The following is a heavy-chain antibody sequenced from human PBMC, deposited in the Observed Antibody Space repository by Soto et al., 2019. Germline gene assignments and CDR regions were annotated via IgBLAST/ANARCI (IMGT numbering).Heavy chain of an antibody. D-gene: IGHD3-3*01. CDR1: GYTFTSYG. CDR3: ARESRQRFLEWLLRPDAFDI. V-gene: IGHV1-18*01. Sequence: GASVKVSCKASGYTFTSYGISWVRQAPGQGLEWMGWIGAYNGNTNYAQKLQGRVTMTTDTSTSTAYMELRSLRSDDTAVYYCARESRQRFLEWLLRPDAFDIWGQGTMVTVSS. CDR2: IGAYNGNT. J-gene: IGHJ3*02.